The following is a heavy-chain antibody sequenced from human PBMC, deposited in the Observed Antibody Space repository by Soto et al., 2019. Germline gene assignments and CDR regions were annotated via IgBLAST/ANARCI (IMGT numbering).Heavy chain of an antibody. D-gene: IGHD5-12*01. CDR1: GFTFSIYA. J-gene: IGHJ3*01. Sequence: EIQLLESGGGFVQPGGSLRLSCAASGFTFSIYAMSWVRQAPGKGLEWVSGISTRGGSTNYADSVKGRFTISRDNSKNTLYLQMSSLRADDTAVYYCAKDNFDYDAFDAWGQGTMVTVSS. CDR3: AKDNFDYDAFDA. CDR2: ISTRGGST. V-gene: IGHV3-23*01.